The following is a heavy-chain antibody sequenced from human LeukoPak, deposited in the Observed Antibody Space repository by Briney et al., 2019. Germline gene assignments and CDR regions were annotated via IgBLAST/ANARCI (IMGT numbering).Heavy chain of an antibody. J-gene: IGHJ4*02. CDR2: INPNSGGT. CDR1: GYTFTGYY. Sequence: ASVKVSCKASGYTFTGYYMHWVRQAPGQGLEWMGWINPNSGGTNYAQKFQGRVTITADESTSTAYMELSSLRSEDTAVYYCARVLEAVAGLDYWGQGTLVTVSS. V-gene: IGHV1-2*02. CDR3: ARVLEAVAGLDY. D-gene: IGHD6-19*01.